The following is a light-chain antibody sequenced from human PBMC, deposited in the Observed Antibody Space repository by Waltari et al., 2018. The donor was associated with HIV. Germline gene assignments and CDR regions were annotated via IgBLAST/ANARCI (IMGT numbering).Light chain of an antibody. CDR2: RVT. CDR3: SSYTITNTWV. V-gene: IGLV2-14*01. CDR1: HSDIGTFDF. Sequence: QSALAQPASMSGSPGQSVTLSCAGSHSDIGTFDFVSWSQQLPGKAPKLLIYRVTFRPSVVPSRFSASKSANTASRTISYLQTEDEAHYYCSSYTITNTWVFGGGTLLTVL. J-gene: IGLJ3*02.